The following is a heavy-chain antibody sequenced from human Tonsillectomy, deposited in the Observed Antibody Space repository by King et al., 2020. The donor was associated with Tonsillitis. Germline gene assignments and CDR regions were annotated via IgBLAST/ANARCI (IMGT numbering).Heavy chain of an antibody. V-gene: IGHV4-39*01. CDR1: GGSITTSSYY. CDR2: IYYSWST. D-gene: IGHD3-22*01. Sequence: QLQESGPGLLKPSETLSLTCTVSGGSITTSSYYWGWIRQPPGKGLEWIGSIYYSWSTYNNPSLRSRVTISVDTSKNQFSLKLSSVTAADTAVYYCARHSGYYDSSGYSYDHWGQGTLVTVSS. J-gene: IGHJ4*02. CDR3: ARHSGYYDSSGYSYDH.